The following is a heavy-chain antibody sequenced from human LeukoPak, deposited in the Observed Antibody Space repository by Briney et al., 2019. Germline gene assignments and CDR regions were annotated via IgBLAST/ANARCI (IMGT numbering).Heavy chain of an antibody. CDR3: ARDGEQLVRFDY. CDR1: GFTFSSYS. J-gene: IGHJ4*02. V-gene: IGHV3-21*01. Sequence: GGPLRLSCAASGFTFSSYSMNWVRQAPGKGLEWVSSISSSSSYIYYADSVKGRFTISRDNAKNSLYLQMNSLRAEDTAVYYCARDGEQLVRFDYWGQGTLVTVSS. D-gene: IGHD6-6*01. CDR2: ISSSSSYI.